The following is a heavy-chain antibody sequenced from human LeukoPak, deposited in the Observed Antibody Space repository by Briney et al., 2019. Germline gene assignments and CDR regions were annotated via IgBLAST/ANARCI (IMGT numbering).Heavy chain of an antibody. D-gene: IGHD2-15*01. V-gene: IGHV4-31*03. Sequence: SQTLSLTCTVSGGSISSGGYYWSWIRQHPGKGLEWIGYIYYSGSTYYNPSLKSRVTISVDTSKNQFSLKLSSVTAADTAVYYCARQGGPGIDGMDVWGQGTTVTVSS. J-gene: IGHJ6*02. CDR3: ARQGGPGIDGMDV. CDR2: IYYSGST. CDR1: GGSISSGGYY.